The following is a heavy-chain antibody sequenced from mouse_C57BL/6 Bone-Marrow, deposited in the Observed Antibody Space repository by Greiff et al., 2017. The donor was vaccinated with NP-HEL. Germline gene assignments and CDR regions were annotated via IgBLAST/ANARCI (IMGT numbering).Heavy chain of an antibody. D-gene: IGHD2-5*01. CDR3: ARYMTYSNYYYAMDY. V-gene: IGHV7-3*01. J-gene: IGHJ4*01. CDR2: IRNKANGYTT. CDR1: GFTFTDYY. Sequence: EVKLEESGGGLVQPGGSLSLSCAASGFTFTDYYMSWVRQPPGKALEWLGFIRNKANGYTTEYSASVKGRFTISRDNSQSILYLQMNALRAEDSATYYCARYMTYSNYYYAMDYWGQGTSVTVSS.